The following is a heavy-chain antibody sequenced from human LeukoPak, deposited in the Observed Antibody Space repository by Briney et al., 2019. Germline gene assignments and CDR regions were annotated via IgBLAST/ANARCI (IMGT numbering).Heavy chain of an antibody. V-gene: IGHV4-31*03. J-gene: IGHJ4*02. CDR2: IYYSGST. Sequence: NPSETLSLTCTVSGGSISSGGYYWSWIRQHPGKGLEWIGYIYYSGSTYYNPSLKSRVTISVDTSKNQFSMNLSSVTAADTAVYYCARHRAYCGGDCLYYYLDAWGQGTLVTVSS. D-gene: IGHD2-21*02. CDR1: GGSISSGGYY. CDR3: ARHRAYCGGDCLYYYLDA.